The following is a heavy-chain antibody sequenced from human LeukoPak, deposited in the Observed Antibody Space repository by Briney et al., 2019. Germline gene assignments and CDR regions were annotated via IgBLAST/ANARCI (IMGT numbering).Heavy chain of an antibody. D-gene: IGHD6-13*01. CDR1: GGSISSGSYY. CDR2: IYTSGGT. J-gene: IGHJ5*02. Sequence: SQTLSLTCTVSGGSISSGSYYWSWIRQPAGKGLEWIGRIYTSGGTNYNPSLKSRVTLSVDTSKNQFSLKLTSVTAADTAVYYCARHLRQQLWQRSFRFGFDPWGQGTLVTVSS. V-gene: IGHV4-61*02. CDR3: ARHLRQQLWQRSFRFGFDP.